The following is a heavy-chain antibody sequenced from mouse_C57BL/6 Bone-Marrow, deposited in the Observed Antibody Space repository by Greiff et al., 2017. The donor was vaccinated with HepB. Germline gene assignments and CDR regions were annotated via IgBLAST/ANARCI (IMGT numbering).Heavy chain of an antibody. Sequence: QVQLQQPGAELVRPGSSVKLSCKASGYTFTSYWMDWVKQRPGQGLEWIGNIYPSDSETHYNQKFKDKATLTVDKSSSTAYMQLSSLTSEDSAVYYCSRRQYYGSRENFDYWGQGTTLTVSS. V-gene: IGHV1-61*01. D-gene: IGHD1-1*01. J-gene: IGHJ2*01. CDR1: GYTFTSYW. CDR3: SRRQYYGSRENFDY. CDR2: IYPSDSET.